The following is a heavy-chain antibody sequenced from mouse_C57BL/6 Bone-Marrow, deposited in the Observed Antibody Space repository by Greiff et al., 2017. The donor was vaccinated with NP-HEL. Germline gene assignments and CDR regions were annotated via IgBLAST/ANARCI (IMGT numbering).Heavy chain of an antibody. Sequence: EVQLVESGGDLVKPGGSLKLSCAASGFTFSSYGMSWVRQTPDKRLEWVATISSGGSYTYSPDSVKGRFTISRDNAKNTLYLQMSSLKSEDTAMYYCAREGDGYELAYWGQGTLVTVSA. CDR3: AREGDGYELAY. J-gene: IGHJ3*01. CDR1: GFTFSSYG. D-gene: IGHD2-2*01. CDR2: ISSGGSYT. V-gene: IGHV5-6*01.